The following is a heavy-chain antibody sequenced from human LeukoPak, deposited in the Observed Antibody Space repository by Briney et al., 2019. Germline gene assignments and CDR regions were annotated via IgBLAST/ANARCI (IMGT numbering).Heavy chain of an antibody. J-gene: IGHJ4*02. CDR1: GDSLSNNNVA. D-gene: IGHD5-18*01. V-gene: IGHV6-1*01. Sequence: SQTLSLTCAISGDSLSNNNVAWNWIRQSPSRGLEWLGRTYYRSKWNTDYAVSVKSRITINSDTSKNQFSLRLNSVTPEDTAVYYCARGCYSSFDYWDQGTLVTVSS. CDR3: ARGCYSSFDY. CDR2: TYYRSKWNT.